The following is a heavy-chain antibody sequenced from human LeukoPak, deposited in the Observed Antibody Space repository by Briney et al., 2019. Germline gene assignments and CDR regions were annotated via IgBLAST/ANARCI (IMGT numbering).Heavy chain of an antibody. CDR3: ARLQSYDSSGYYGY. D-gene: IGHD3-22*01. V-gene: IGHV4-61*08. CDR2: IYYSGST. J-gene: IGHJ4*02. Sequence: SETLSLTCTVSGGSISSGGYYWSWIRQPPGKGLEWIGYIYYSGSTNYNPSLKSRVTISVDTSKNQFSLKLSSVTAADTAVYYCARLQSYDSSGYYGYWGQGTLVTVSS. CDR1: GGSISSGGYY.